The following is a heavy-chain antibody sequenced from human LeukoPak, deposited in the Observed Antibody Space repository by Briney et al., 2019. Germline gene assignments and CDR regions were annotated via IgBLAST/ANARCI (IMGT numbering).Heavy chain of an antibody. CDR1: GGPFSGYY. D-gene: IGHD2-15*01. J-gene: IGHJ4*02. Sequence: SETLSPTCAVYGGPFSGYYWSWIRQPPGKGLEWIGEINHSGSTNYNPSLKSRVTISVDTSKNQFSLKLSSVTAADTAVYYCATYYRYCSGGSCYLSDYWGQGTLVTVSS. CDR3: ATYYRYCSGGSCYLSDY. CDR2: INHSGST. V-gene: IGHV4-34*01.